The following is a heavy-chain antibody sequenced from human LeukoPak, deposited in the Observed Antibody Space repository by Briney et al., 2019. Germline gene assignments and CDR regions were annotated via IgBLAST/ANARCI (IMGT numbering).Heavy chain of an antibody. V-gene: IGHV4-4*07. CDR3: ARTYGSGSLIFDY. D-gene: IGHD3-10*01. CDR2: IHTSGST. CDR1: GRSISAYY. J-gene: IGHJ4*02. Sequence: PSETLSLTCTVSGRSISAYYWSWIRQPAGKGLEWIGRIHTSGSTNYNPSLKSRVTVSVDTSKSQFSLKLSSVTAADTAVYYCARTYGSGSLIFDYWGQGTLVTVSS.